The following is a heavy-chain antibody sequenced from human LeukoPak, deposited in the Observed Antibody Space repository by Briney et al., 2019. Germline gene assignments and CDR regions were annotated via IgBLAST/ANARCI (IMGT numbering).Heavy chain of an antibody. D-gene: IGHD2-15*01. CDR1: GFTFDDYA. CDR2: ISWNSGSI. J-gene: IGHJ4*02. Sequence: GGSLRLSCAASGFTFDDYAMHWVRQAPGKGLEWVSGISWNSGSIGYADSVKGRFTISRDNAKNSLYLQMNSLRAEDTAVYYCARASGTSGYFDYWGQGTLVTVSS. CDR3: ARASGTSGYFDY. V-gene: IGHV3-9*01.